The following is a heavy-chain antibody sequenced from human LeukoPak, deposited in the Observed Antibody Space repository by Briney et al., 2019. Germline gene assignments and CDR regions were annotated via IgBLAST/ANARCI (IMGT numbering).Heavy chain of an antibody. CDR3: AKSRWDTAMASLDY. CDR2: INPNSGGT. CDR1: GYTFTGYY. D-gene: IGHD5-18*01. V-gene: IGHV1-2*02. J-gene: IGHJ4*02. Sequence: ASVKVSCKASGYTFTGYYMHWVRQAPGQGLEWMGWINPNSGGTNYAQKFQGRVTMTRDTSISTAYMELSRLRSDDTAVYYCAKSRWDTAMASLDYWGQGTLVTVSS.